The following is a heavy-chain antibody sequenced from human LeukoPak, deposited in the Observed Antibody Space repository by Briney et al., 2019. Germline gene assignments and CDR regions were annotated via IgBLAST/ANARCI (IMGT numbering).Heavy chain of an antibody. CDR3: ARDLRGLGDYFDY. J-gene: IGHJ4*02. CDR2: INPDSGGT. CDR1: GYPFTVYY. V-gene: IGHV1-2*02. D-gene: IGHD3/OR15-3a*01. Sequence: GASVKVSFKASGYPFTVYYMHWVRQAPGQGLEWMGWINPDSGGTMYPQKFQGRVTMTRDTSINTAYMELSSLTSDDTAVFYCARDLRGLGDYFDYWGQGTLVTVSS.